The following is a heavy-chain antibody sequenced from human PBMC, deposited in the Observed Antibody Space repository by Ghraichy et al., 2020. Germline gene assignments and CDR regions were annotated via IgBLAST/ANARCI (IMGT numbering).Heavy chain of an antibody. D-gene: IGHD1-14*01. CDR3: ATAGKTSSNCCYALDI. CDR2: IWADGSDR. J-gene: IGHJ3*02. V-gene: IGHV3-33*03. CDR1: GFPLRKYG. Sequence: GESLRLSCVASGFPLRKYGMHWVRQAPGKGLEWVAIIWADGSDRRYADSVRGRSTISRDDSRNTLYLEMSSLRDEDTAVYYCATAGKTSSNCCYALDIWGLGTLVTVSS.